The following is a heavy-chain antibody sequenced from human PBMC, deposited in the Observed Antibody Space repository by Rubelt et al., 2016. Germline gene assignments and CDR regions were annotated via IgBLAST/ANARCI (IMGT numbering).Heavy chain of an antibody. V-gene: IGHV4-39*07. Sequence: QLQLQESGPGLVKPSETLSLTCTVSGGSISSSSYYWGWIRQPPGKGLEWIGSIYYRGSTYYNPSLKVRVTLSVEPSKNQFSLKLSSVTAADTAVYYCARSAYCGGDCFLYYFDYWGQGTLVTVSS. D-gene: IGHD2-21*01. CDR1: GGSISSSSYY. CDR2: IYYRGST. CDR3: ARSAYCGGDCFLYYFDY. J-gene: IGHJ4*02.